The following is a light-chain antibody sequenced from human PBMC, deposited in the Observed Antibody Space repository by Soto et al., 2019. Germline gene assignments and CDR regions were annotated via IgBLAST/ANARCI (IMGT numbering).Light chain of an antibody. Sequence: AIRMTQSPSTFSASTGDRATITCRASQGISSYLAWYQQKPGKAPKLLIYAASTLQTGVPSRFSGSGSGTDFTLTISCLQSEDFATYYCQPYYSYPRTFGQGTKVEIK. J-gene: IGKJ1*01. CDR1: QGISSY. V-gene: IGKV1-8*01. CDR2: AAS. CDR3: QPYYSYPRT.